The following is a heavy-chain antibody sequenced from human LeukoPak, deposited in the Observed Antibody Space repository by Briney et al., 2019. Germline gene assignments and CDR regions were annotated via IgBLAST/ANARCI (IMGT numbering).Heavy chain of an antibody. CDR1: GYSISSGYY. V-gene: IGHV4-61*01. CDR3: AREYQLLLDY. D-gene: IGHD2-2*01. CDR2: IYYSGST. J-gene: IGHJ4*02. Sequence: SETLSLTCTVSGYSISSGYYWGWIRQPPGKGLEWIGYIYYSGSTNYNPSLKSRVTISVDTSKNQFSLKLSSVTAADTAVYYCAREYQLLLDYWGQGTLVTVPS.